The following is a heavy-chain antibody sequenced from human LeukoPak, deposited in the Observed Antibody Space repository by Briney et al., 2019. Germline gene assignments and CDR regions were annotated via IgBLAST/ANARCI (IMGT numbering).Heavy chain of an antibody. Sequence: ASVKVSCKVSGYRLSELCIHWVRQAPGQGLEWMGWINPNSGGTNYAQKFQGRVTMTRDTSISTAYMELSRLRSDDTAVYYCARGLSGYDYYYYYYMDVWGKGTTVTVSS. CDR1: GYRLSELC. V-gene: IGHV1-2*02. CDR2: INPNSGGT. CDR3: ARGLSGYDYYYYYYMDV. J-gene: IGHJ6*03. D-gene: IGHD5-12*01.